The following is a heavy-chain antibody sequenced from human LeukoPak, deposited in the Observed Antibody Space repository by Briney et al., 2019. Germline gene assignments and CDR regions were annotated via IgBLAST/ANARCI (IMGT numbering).Heavy chain of an antibody. V-gene: IGHV3-21*01. CDR1: GFTFSSYS. J-gene: IGHJ6*02. CDR2: ISSSSSYI. Sequence: PGGSLRLSCAASGFTFSSYSMNWVRQAPGKGLEWVSSISSSSSYIYYADSVKGRFTISRDNAKNSLYLQMNSLRAEDTAVYYCAREGYYYDSSGPVAYGMDVWGQGTTVTVSS. D-gene: IGHD3-22*01. CDR3: AREGYYYDSSGPVAYGMDV.